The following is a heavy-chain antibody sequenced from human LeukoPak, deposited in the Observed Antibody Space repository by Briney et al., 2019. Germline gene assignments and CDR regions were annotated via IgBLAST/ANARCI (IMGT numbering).Heavy chain of an antibody. CDR2: MNPNSGNT. CDR1: GYTFTSYD. CDR3: ARGGYDSSGFDFDY. D-gene: IGHD3-22*01. J-gene: IGHJ4*02. Sequence: ASVKVSCKATGYTFTSYDINWVRQATGQGLEWMGWMNPNSGNTGYAQKFQGRVTMTRNTSISTAYMELSSLRSEDTAVYYCARGGYDSSGFDFDYWGQGTLVTVSS. V-gene: IGHV1-8*01.